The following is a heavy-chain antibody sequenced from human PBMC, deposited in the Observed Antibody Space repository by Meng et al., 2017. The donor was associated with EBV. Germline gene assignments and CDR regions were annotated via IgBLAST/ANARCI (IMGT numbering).Heavy chain of an antibody. CDR1: GYTFRSYA. J-gene: IGHJ4*02. CDR2: INTYSGKA. D-gene: IGHD1-1*01. CDR3: ARGVEENGSHYPFDS. Sequence: QVQLVQSGSEWKRPGASVKVSCKASGYTFRSYAINWMRQVPGQGLEWMGWINTYSGKATFAQGFTGRFVFSLDTPVTTAHLQISGLKTEDSAVYYCARGVEENGSHYPFDSWGQGTLVTVSS. V-gene: IGHV7-4-1*02.